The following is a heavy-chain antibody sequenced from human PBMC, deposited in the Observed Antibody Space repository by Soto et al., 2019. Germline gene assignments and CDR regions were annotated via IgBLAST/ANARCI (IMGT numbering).Heavy chain of an antibody. V-gene: IGHV1-18*01. J-gene: IGHJ6*02. CDR1: GYPFVSYG. D-gene: IGHD3-16*01. CDR3: ARIKASSIDC. Sequence: QVQLVQSGGEVKKPGASVKVSCNTSGYPFVSYGIAWVRQAPGQGLEWMGWINVYSGNTDYAQKFRDRITVTTDTSTSTAYMELRGLRSDDTGVYYCARIKASSIDCWGQGTALTVSS. CDR2: INVYSGNT.